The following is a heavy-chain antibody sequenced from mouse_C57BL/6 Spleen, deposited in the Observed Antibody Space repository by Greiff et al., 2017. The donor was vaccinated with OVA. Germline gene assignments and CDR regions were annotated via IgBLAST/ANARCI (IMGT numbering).Heavy chain of an antibody. D-gene: IGHD1-1*01. Sequence: EVQLMESGGGLVKPGGSLKLSCAASGFTFSDYGMHWVRQAPEKGLEWVAYISSGSSTIYYADTVKGRFTISRDNAKNTLFLQMTSLRSEDTAMYYCARSTYGGFDYWGQGTTLTVSS. CDR3: ARSTYGGFDY. CDR1: GFTFSDYG. V-gene: IGHV5-17*01. CDR2: ISSGSSTI. J-gene: IGHJ2*01.